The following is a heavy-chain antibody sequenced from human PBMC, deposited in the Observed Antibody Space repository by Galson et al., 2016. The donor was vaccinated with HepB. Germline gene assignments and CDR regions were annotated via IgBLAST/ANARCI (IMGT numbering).Heavy chain of an antibody. D-gene: IGHD6-19*01. CDR3: AKDRENGAVSGTGVFDY. CDR2: IAYDGDNK. CDR1: GFTFSSYG. J-gene: IGHJ4*02. V-gene: IGHV3-30*18. Sequence: SLRLSCAASGFTFSSYGMHWVRQAPGKGLEWVAIIAYDGDNKYYADSVKGRFTISRDNSKNTLYLQMNSLRVEDTAGYYCAKDRENGAVSGTGVFDYWGQGTLVTVSS.